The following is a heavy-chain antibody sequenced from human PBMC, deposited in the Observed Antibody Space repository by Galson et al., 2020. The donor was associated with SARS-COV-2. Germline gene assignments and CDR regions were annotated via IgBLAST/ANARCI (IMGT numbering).Heavy chain of an antibody. CDR3: AREQTHSSWTATIAVNPFDI. J-gene: IGHJ3*02. V-gene: IGHV4-38-2*02. CDR1: GYSISSGYY. Sequence: SETLSLTCTVSGYSISSGYYWGWIRQPPGKGLEWIGSIYHSGSTYYNPSLTSRVTISVDTSKNQFSLKLSSVTAADTAVYYCAREQTHSSWTATIAVNPFDIWGQGTMVTVSS. D-gene: IGHD6-13*01. CDR2: IYHSGST.